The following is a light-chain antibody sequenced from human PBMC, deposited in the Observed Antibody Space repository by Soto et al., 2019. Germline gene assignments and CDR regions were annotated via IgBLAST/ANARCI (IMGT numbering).Light chain of an antibody. V-gene: IGKV1-9*01. J-gene: IGKJ5*01. Sequence: DIQMTQSPSSLSASVGDRVTIACRASRGISSYLAWYQQKPGKAPKLLIYAASTLQSGVPSRFSGSGSGTEFTLTISSLQPEDSATYYCQQLDSYPITFGQGTRLEIK. CDR1: RGISSY. CDR3: QQLDSYPIT. CDR2: AAS.